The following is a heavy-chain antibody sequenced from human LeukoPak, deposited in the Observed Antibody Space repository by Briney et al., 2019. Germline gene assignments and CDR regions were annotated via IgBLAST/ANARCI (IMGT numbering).Heavy chain of an antibody. J-gene: IGHJ4*02. CDR2: INPNSGGT. Sequence: ASVKVSCKASGYTFTGNYMHWVRQAPGQGLEWMGWINPNSGGTNCAQKFQGRVTMTWDTSITTAYMELSRLASDDTAVYYCARDPRPEYYFDYWGQGTLVTVSS. V-gene: IGHV1-2*02. CDR3: ARDPRPEYYFDY. CDR1: GYTFTGNY.